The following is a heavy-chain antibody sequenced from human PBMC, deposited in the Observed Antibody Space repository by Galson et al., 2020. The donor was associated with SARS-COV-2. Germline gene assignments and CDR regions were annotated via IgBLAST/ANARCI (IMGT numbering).Heavy chain of an antibody. V-gene: IGHV1-69*05. D-gene: IGHD2-15*01. CDR2: IITIFGTA. CDR1: GGTLSSYA. CDR3: ARDHLRYCSSGSCHTSLHYMDV. Sequence: ASVKVSCKASGGTLSSYAISWVRQAPGQGLEWMGGIITIFGTANYAQKFQGRVTITTDESTSTAYMELSSLRSEDTAVYYCARDHLRYCSSGSCHTSLHYMDVWGKGTTVTVSS. J-gene: IGHJ6*03.